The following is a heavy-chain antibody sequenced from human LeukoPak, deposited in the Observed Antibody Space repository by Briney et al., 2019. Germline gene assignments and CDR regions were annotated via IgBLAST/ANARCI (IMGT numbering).Heavy chain of an antibody. CDR2: ISAYNGNT. J-gene: IGHJ4*02. Sequence: GASVKVSCRASGYTFTSYGISWVRQAPGQGLEWMGWISAYNGNTNYAQKLQGRVTMTTDTSTSTAYMELRSLRSDDTAVYYCARDPFEWELLVLDYWGQGTLVTVSS. CDR3: ARDPFEWELLVLDY. CDR1: GYTFTSYG. V-gene: IGHV1-18*01. D-gene: IGHD1-26*01.